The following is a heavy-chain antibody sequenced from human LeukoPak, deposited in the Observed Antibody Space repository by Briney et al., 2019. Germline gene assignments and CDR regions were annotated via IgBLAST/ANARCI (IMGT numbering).Heavy chain of an antibody. CDR3: ARVQYYYDSSGYYVYYFDY. V-gene: IGHV3-48*03. J-gene: IGHJ4*02. Sequence: GGSLRLSCAASGFTFSNYEMNWVRQAPGKGLEWVAYNSSSGSTIYYADPVKGRFTISRDNAKNSLYLQMNSLRAEDTAVYYCARVQYYYDSSGYYVYYFDYWGQGTLVTVSS. D-gene: IGHD3-22*01. CDR2: NSSSGSTI. CDR1: GFTFSNYE.